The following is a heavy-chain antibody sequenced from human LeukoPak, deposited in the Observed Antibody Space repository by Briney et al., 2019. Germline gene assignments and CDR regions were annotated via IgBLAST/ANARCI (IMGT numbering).Heavy chain of an antibody. D-gene: IGHD2-15*01. CDR3: HVVAAAHDAFDI. CDR1: GFTFSSYG. V-gene: IGHV3-30*03. J-gene: IGHJ3*02. Sequence: GGSLRLSCAASGFTFSSYGMHWVRQAPGKGLEWVADISYDGSNKYYADSVKGRFTISRDNSKNTLYLQMNSLRAEDTAVYYCHVVAAAHDAFDIWGQGTMVTVSS. CDR2: ISYDGSNK.